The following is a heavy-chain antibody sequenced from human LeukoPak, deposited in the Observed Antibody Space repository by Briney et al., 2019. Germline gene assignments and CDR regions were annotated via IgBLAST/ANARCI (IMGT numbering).Heavy chain of an antibody. CDR1: GGSISSSSYY. J-gene: IGHJ4*02. Sequence: SETLSLTCTVSGGSISSSSYYWGWIRQPPGKGLEWIGSIYYSGSTYYNPSLKSRVTISVDTSKNQFSLKLSSVTAADTAVYYCARPEERQDYFDYWGQGTLVTVSS. CDR2: IYYSGST. V-gene: IGHV4-39*01. CDR3: ARPEERQDYFDY.